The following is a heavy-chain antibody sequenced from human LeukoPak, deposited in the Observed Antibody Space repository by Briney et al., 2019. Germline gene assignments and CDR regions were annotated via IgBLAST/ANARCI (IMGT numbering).Heavy chain of an antibody. D-gene: IGHD4-17*01. Sequence: GASVKVSCTASGYTFTNYGVTWVRQAPGQGLQWMGWISAYNGNTNYAQKFQGRISMTIDTSTTTAYMELRSLRSDDTAIYYCARVRSYGDYSDYWGQGTLVTVSS. CDR2: ISAYNGNT. CDR3: ARVRSYGDYSDY. CDR1: GYTFTNYG. J-gene: IGHJ4*02. V-gene: IGHV1-18*04.